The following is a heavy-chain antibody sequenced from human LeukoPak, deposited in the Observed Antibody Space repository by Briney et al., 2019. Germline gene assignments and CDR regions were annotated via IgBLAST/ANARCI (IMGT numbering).Heavy chain of an antibody. CDR1: GFTFSTYG. CDR3: ARDLKEAAVTCFDY. V-gene: IGHV3-30*03. J-gene: IGHJ4*02. Sequence: GGSLRLSCAASGFTFSTYGMHWVRQAPGKGLEWVAIIRYDGSNKYYADSVKGRTTISRDNSKNTLYLQMNSLRAEDTGVYYCARDLKEAAVTCFDYWGQGTLVTVSS. CDR2: IRYDGSNK. D-gene: IGHD6-13*01.